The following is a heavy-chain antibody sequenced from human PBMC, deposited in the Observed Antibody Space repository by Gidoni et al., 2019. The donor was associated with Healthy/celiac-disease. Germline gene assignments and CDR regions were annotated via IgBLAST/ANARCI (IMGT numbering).Heavy chain of an antibody. CDR2: IYYSGST. V-gene: IGHV4-59*01. J-gene: IGHJ5*02. Sequence: GLVKPSETLSLTCTVSGGSISSYYWSWIRQPPGKGLEWIGYIYYSGSTNYNPSLKSRVTISVDTSKNQFSLKLSSVTAADTAVYYCARAGPQYNWNWFDPWGQGTLVTVSS. CDR3: ARAGPQYNWNWFDP. CDR1: GGSISSYY. D-gene: IGHD1-20*01.